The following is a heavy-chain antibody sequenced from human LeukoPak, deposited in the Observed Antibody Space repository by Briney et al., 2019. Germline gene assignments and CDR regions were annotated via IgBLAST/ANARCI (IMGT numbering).Heavy chain of an antibody. J-gene: IGHJ3*02. CDR1: GFTFSSYA. Sequence: GGSLRLSCAASGFTFSSYATSWVRQAPGKGLEWVSAISGSGGSTYYADSVKGRFTISRDNAKNTLYLQMNSLRAEDTAVYYCARDPGDAFDIWGQGTMVTVSS. V-gene: IGHV3-23*01. CDR2: ISGSGGST. CDR3: ARDPGDAFDI.